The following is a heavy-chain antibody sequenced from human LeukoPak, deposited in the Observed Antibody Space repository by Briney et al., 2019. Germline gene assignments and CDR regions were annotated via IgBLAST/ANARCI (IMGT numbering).Heavy chain of an antibody. CDR3: ARGIRQWGMAPRFDP. CDR2: MHYCGST. V-gene: IGHV4-59*01. Sequence: SETLSLTCTVSGGSINSDYWSWIRQPPGKGLEWIGYMHYCGSTDYNPSLKSRVTISVHTSKNQFSLKLSSVTAADTAVYYCARGIRQWGMAPRFDPWGQGTLVTVSS. D-gene: IGHD3-16*01. J-gene: IGHJ5*02. CDR1: GGSINSDY.